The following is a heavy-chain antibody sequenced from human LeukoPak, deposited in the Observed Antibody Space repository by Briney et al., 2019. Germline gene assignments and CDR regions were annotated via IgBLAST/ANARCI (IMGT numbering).Heavy chain of an antibody. CDR3: AKDQAPFYGGIPRFDY. J-gene: IGHJ4*02. CDR2: IRYDGSNK. Sequence: GGSLRLSCAASGFTFSSYGMHWVRQAPGKGLEWVAFIRYDGSNKYYADSVKGRFTISRDNSKNTLYLQMNSLRAEDTAVYYCAKDQAPFYGGIPRFDYWGQGTLVTVSS. V-gene: IGHV3-30*02. D-gene: IGHD4-23*01. CDR1: GFTFSSYG.